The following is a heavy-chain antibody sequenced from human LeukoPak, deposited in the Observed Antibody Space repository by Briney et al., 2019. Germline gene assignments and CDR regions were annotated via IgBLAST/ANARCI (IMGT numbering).Heavy chain of an antibody. CDR2: IYSDGST. CDR1: GFIVSSNY. J-gene: IGHJ4*02. V-gene: IGHV3-53*01. CDR3: ARDPQASC. Sequence: GGSLRLSCTASGFIVSSNYMTWVRQASGKGLEWVSVIYSDGSTFYADSVKGRFTISRDTSKNTLYLQMNNLRADDTAVYYCARDPQASCWGQGALVTVSS.